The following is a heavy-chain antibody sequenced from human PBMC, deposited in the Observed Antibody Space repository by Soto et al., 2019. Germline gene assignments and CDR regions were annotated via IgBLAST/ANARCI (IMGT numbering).Heavy chain of an antibody. Sequence: EVQLVESGGGLVQPGGSLRLSCAASGFTVSSNYMSWVRQAPGKGLEWVSVIYSGGSTYYADSVKGRFTISRHNSKNTLYLQMNSLRAEDTAVYYCARVILDILTGYTYWYFDLWGRGTLVTVSS. CDR2: IYSGGST. CDR1: GFTVSSNY. J-gene: IGHJ2*01. V-gene: IGHV3-53*04. CDR3: ARVILDILTGYTYWYFDL. D-gene: IGHD3-9*01.